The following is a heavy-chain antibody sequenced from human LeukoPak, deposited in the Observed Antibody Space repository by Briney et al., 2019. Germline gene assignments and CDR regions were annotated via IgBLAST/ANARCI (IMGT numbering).Heavy chain of an antibody. CDR2: INPSGGST. CDR3: ARDNYYGSGSYYSDY. Sequence: GASVKVSCKASGYTFTSYYIHWVRRAPGQGLEWMGIINPSGGSTSYAQKFQGRVTMTRDTSTSTVYMELSSLRSEDTAVYYCARDNYYGSGSYYSDYWGQGTLVTVSS. D-gene: IGHD3-10*01. CDR1: GYTFTSYY. V-gene: IGHV1-46*03. J-gene: IGHJ4*02.